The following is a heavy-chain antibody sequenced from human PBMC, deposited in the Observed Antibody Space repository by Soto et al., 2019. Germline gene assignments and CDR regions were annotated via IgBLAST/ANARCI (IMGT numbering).Heavy chain of an antibody. CDR3: ARCSGGSCYQYYYYGMDV. Sequence: GASVKVSCKASGGTFSSYAISWVRQAPGQGLEWTGGIIPIFGTANYAQKFQGRVTITADESTSTAYMELSSLRSEDTAVYYCARCSGGSCYQYYYYGMDVWGQGTTVTVSS. CDR1: GGTFSSYA. J-gene: IGHJ6*02. V-gene: IGHV1-69*13. CDR2: IIPIFGTA. D-gene: IGHD2-15*01.